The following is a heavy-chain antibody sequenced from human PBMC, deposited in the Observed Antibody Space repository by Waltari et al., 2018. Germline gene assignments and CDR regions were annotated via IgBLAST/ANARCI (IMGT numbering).Heavy chain of an antibody. V-gene: IGHV4-30-4*08. CDR1: GGSISSGVYY. J-gene: IGHJ5*02. CDR3: ARRGSWYGYWFDP. D-gene: IGHD6-13*01. Sequence: QVQLQESGPGLVKPSQTLSLTCTVSGGSISSGVYYWSWIRQHPGKGLEWIGSIYHSGSTYYNPSLKSRVTISVDTSKNQFSLKLSSVTAADTAVYYCARRGSWYGYWFDPWGQGTLVTVSS. CDR2: IYHSGST.